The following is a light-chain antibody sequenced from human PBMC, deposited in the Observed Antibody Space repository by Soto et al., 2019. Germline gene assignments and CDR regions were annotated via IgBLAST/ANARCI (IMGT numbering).Light chain of an antibody. CDR2: GAS. J-gene: IGKJ3*01. V-gene: IGKV3-15*01. CDR1: QSVRSN. Sequence: EIVMTQSPATLSVSPGERATLSCRASQSVRSNLAWYQQKPGQAPRLLIYGASTRATGVPARFSGSRSGTELTLTVSSLQSEDFAVYYCQQYNNWPPWTFGPGTKVDIK. CDR3: QQYNNWPPWT.